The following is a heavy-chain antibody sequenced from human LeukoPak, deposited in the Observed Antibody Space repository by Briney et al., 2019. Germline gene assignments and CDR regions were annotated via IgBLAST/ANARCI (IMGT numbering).Heavy chain of an antibody. D-gene: IGHD3-10*01. V-gene: IGHV4-59*01. J-gene: IGHJ4*02. CDR3: AGYGSGSYYKAFDY. Sequence: PSETLSLTCTVSGDSISSSYWSWIRQPPGKGLEWIGYVYYTGSTSYNPSLKSRVTISVDTSKNQFSLKLSSMTAADTAVYYCAGYGSGSYYKAFDYWGQGTLVTVSS. CDR1: GDSISSSY. CDR2: VYYTGST.